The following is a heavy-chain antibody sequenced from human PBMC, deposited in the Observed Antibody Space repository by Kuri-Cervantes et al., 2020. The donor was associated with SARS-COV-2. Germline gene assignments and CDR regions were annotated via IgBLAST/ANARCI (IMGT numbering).Heavy chain of an antibody. CDR3: AASGLFDP. CDR1: GFTFSSYA. Sequence: GESLKISCAASGFTFSSYAMSWVRQAPGKGLVWVSRINSDGSSTSYADSVKGRFTISRDNAKNTLYLQMNSLRAEDTAVYYCAASGLFDPWGQGTLVTVSS. J-gene: IGHJ5*02. V-gene: IGHV3-74*01. CDR2: INSDGSST.